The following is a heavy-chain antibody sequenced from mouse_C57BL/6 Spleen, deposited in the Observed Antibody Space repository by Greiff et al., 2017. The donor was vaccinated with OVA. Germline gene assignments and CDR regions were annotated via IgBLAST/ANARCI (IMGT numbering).Heavy chain of an antibody. D-gene: IGHD2-4*01. J-gene: IGHJ3*01. CDR2: ISSGSSTI. Sequence: EVMLVESGGGLVKPGGSLKLSCAASGFTFSDYGMHWVRQAPEKGLEWVAYISSGSSTIYYADTVKGRFTISRDNAKNTLFLQMTSLRSEDTAMYYCARPEDYDGAWFAYWGQGTLVTVSA. V-gene: IGHV5-17*01. CDR1: GFTFSDYG. CDR3: ARPEDYDGAWFAY.